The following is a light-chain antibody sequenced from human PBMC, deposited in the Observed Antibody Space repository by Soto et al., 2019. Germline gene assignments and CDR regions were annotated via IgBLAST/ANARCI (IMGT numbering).Light chain of an antibody. CDR2: EVS. Sequence: QSALTQLPSASGSPGQSVTISCTGTSSDIGAYNYVSWYQQHPGKAPKLMIYEVSKRPSGVPDRFSGSKSGNTASLTVSGLQAEDEADYYSSSYAGINNFGVFGTGTKVTVL. V-gene: IGLV2-8*01. J-gene: IGLJ1*01. CDR1: SSDIGAYNY. CDR3: SSYAGINNFGV.